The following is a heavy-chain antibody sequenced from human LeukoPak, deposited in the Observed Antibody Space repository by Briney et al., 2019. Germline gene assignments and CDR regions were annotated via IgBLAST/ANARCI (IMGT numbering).Heavy chain of an antibody. Sequence: GGSLRLSCAAYGFTFSSYAMSWVRQAPGKGLEWVSTISGSGGSTYYADSVKGRFTISRDNSKNTLYLQMNSLRAEDTAVYYCAKGDGRSAVVPVGVDYWGQGTLVTVSS. V-gene: IGHV3-23*01. J-gene: IGHJ4*02. CDR1: GFTFSSYA. CDR3: AKGDGRSAVVPVGVDY. D-gene: IGHD2-2*01. CDR2: ISGSGGST.